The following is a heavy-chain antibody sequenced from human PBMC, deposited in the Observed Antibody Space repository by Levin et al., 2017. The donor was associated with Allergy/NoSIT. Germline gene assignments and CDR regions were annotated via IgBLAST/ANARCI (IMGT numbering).Heavy chain of an antibody. Sequence: PGGSLRLSCAASGFTFSSYGMHWVRQAPGKGLEWVAVIWYDGSNKYYADSVKGRFTISRDNSKNTLYLQMNSLRAEDTAVYYCARPYDFWSGYGMDVWGQGTTVTVSS. V-gene: IGHV3-33*01. D-gene: IGHD3-3*01. CDR1: GFTFSSYG. CDR3: ARPYDFWSGYGMDV. J-gene: IGHJ6*02. CDR2: IWYDGSNK.